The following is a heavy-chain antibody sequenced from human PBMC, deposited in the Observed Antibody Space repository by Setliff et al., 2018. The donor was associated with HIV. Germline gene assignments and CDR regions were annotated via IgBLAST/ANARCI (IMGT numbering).Heavy chain of an antibody. D-gene: IGHD3-10*01. Sequence: PGGSLRLSCEASGFTFSDYSMTWVRQAPGKGLEWVSYINSRSSTINYVDSVKGRSTISRDNAKNRLYLQMNSLRAEDTALYYCARGYYGPDSWSQGTLVTVSS. J-gene: IGHJ4*02. CDR3: ARGYYGPDS. V-gene: IGHV3-48*04. CDR2: INSRSSTI. CDR1: GFTFSDYS.